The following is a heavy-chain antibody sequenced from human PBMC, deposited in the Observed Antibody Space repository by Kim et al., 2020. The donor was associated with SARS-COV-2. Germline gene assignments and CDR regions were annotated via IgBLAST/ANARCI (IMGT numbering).Heavy chain of an antibody. D-gene: IGHD3-3*01. J-gene: IGHJ4*02. CDR3: AKDPFYDFWSGYYFDY. V-gene: IGHV3-23*01. Sequence: DSGKSRFTISRDNSKNTLYLQMSSLRAEDTGVYFCAKDPFYDFWSGYYFDYWGQGTLVTVSS.